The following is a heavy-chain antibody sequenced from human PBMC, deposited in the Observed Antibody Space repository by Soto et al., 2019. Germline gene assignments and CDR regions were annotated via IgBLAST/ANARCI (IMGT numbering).Heavy chain of an antibody. J-gene: IGHJ5*02. Sequence: PSETLSLTCSVSGGSISSADHYWTWIRQPPGKGLEWMGYIYHSGSTHYNPSLKSRITISIDTSTNRFSLNLTSVTAADTAVYFCARLRSETEKNYFDTWGQGALVTVSS. CDR3: ARLRSETEKNYFDT. D-gene: IGHD4-17*01. CDR2: IYHSGST. CDR1: GGSISSADHY. V-gene: IGHV4-30-4*01.